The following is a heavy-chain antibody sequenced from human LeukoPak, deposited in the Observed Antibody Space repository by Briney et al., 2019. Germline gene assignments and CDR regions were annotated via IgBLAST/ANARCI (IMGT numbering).Heavy chain of an antibody. CDR1: GFTLSSYG. Sequence: PGRSLRLSCAASGFTLSSYGMHGVRQAPGKGLEWVAVIWYDGSNKYYADSAKGRFTISRDNSKNTLYLQMNSLRAEDTAVYYCEKGQGQWLVNYFDYWGQRTLVSVSS. CDR2: IWYDGSNK. V-gene: IGHV3-33*06. CDR3: EKGQGQWLVNYFDY. J-gene: IGHJ4*02. D-gene: IGHD6-19*01.